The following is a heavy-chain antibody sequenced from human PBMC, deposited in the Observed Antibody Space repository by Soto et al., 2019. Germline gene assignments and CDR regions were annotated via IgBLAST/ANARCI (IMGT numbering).Heavy chain of an antibody. V-gene: IGHV3-15*07. Sequence: PGGSLRLSCAASGFTFSNAWMNWVRQAPGKGLEWVGRIKSKTDGGTTDYAAPVKGRFTISRDDSKNTLYLQMNSLKTEDTAVYYFTTTSGNDRFYYYYGMDVWGQGTTVTVSS. CDR1: GFTFSNAW. D-gene: IGHD1-1*01. CDR2: IKSKTDGGTT. CDR3: TTTSGNDRFYYYYGMDV. J-gene: IGHJ6*02.